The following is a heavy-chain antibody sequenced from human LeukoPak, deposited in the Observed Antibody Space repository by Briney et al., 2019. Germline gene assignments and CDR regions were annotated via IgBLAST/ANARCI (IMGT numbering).Heavy chain of an antibody. D-gene: IGHD2-2*01. V-gene: IGHV3-30*04. CDR1: GFTFSSYA. CDR2: ISYDGSNK. CDR3: ARDPLTLYCSSTSCYQAYYYMDV. Sequence: GRSLRLSCAASGFTFSSYAMHWVRQAPGKGLEWVAVISYDGSNKYYADSVKGRFTISRDNSKNTLYLQMNSLRAEDTAVYYCARDPLTLYCSSTSCYQAYYYMDVWGKGTTVTVSS. J-gene: IGHJ6*03.